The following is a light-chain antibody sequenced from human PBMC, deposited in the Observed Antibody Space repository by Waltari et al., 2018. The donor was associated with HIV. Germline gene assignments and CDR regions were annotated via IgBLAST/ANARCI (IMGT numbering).Light chain of an antibody. V-gene: IGLV2-18*02. CDR3: SSYTTSSTWV. CDR2: EVT. J-gene: IGLJ3*02. CDR1: SSDIGSYNR. Sequence: QSTLTQPPSVSGSLGQSVTIACSGTSSDIGSYNRVSWYQQPPGTAPKLIIYEVTNLPSGVAVRFSWSKSGNTSSLTISGLQAEDEADYYCSSYTTSSTWVFGGGTQLTVL.